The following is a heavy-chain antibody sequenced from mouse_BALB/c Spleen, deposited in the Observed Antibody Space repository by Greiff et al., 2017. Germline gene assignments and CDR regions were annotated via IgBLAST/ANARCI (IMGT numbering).Heavy chain of an antibody. V-gene: IGHV5-2*01. CDR2: INSDGGST. CDR3: ARQGEYYGGFDV. D-gene: IGHD1-1*01. Sequence: DVKLVESGGGLVQPGESLKLSCESNEYEFPSHDMSWVRKTPEKRLELVAAINSDGGSTYYPDTMERRFIISRDNTKKTLYLQMSSLRSEDTALYYCARQGEYYGGFDVWGAGTTVTVSS. CDR1: EYEFPSHD. J-gene: IGHJ1*01.